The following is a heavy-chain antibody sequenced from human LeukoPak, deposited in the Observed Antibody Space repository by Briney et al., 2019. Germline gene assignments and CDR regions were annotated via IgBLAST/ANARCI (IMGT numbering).Heavy chain of an antibody. CDR3: ARHVTISGPYDASDI. V-gene: IGHV4-59*08. J-gene: IGHJ3*02. D-gene: IGHD5-24*01. Sequence: TSETLSLTCTVSGDSISSYYWSWIRQPPGKGLEWIGYIYYSGGTDYNPSLKSRVTISVDTSKNQFYLKLRSVTAADTAVYYCARHVTISGPYDASDIWGQGTMVTVSP. CDR2: IYYSGGT. CDR1: GDSISSYY.